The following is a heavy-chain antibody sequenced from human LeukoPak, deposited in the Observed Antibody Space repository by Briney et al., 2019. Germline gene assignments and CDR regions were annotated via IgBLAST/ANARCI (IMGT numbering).Heavy chain of an antibody. CDR2: ISYDGSNK. D-gene: IGHD2-8*01. V-gene: IGHV3-30*04. Sequence: GGSLRLSCAASGFTFSSYAMHWVRQAPGKGLEWVAVISYDGSNKYYADSVKGRFTISRDNSKNTLYLQMNSLRAEDTAVYYCARDHEIMGSYYYYYMDVWGKGATVTVSS. J-gene: IGHJ6*03. CDR3: ARDHEIMGSYYYYYMDV. CDR1: GFTFSSYA.